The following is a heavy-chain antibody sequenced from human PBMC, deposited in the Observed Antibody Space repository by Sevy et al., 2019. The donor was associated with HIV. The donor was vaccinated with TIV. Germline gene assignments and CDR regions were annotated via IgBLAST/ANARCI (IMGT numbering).Heavy chain of an antibody. CDR3: ARDAFVLVTTGGKKDWYFQH. CDR2: INSDGSST. V-gene: IGHV3-74*01. J-gene: IGHJ1*01. Sequence: GGSLRLSCAASGFTFSSNWMHWVRQAPGKGLVWVSRINSDGSSTNYADSVKGRFTITRDNAKNTLYLQMNSLRAEDTAVYYCARDAFVLVTTGGKKDWYFQHWGQGALVPVSA. CDR1: GFTFSSNW. D-gene: IGHD4-17*01.